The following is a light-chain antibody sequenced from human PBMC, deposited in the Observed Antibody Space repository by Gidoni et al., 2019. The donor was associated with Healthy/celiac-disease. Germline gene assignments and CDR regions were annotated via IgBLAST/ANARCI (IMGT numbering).Light chain of an antibody. CDR2: DAA. Sequence: AIQLTQSPSSLSASVGDRVTITCLASQGISSALAWYQQKPGKAPKLLIYDAASLESGVPSRFSGSGSGTDFSLTISSLQPEDFATYYCRQCNNYPLTFGGGTKVEIK. CDR1: QGISSA. J-gene: IGKJ4*01. V-gene: IGKV1D-13*01. CDR3: RQCNNYPLT.